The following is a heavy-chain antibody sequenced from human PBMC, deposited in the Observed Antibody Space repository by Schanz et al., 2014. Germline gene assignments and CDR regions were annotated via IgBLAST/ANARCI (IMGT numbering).Heavy chain of an antibody. Sequence: QGQLVESGGGVVQPGRSLRLSCAASGITLSGYGLHWVRQAPGKGLEWVGFISFDGRNTGYAHSVKGRFTISRDNAKNSLYLQMNSLRAEDTAVYYCARPSDSSWYMDVWGKGTTVTVSS. V-gene: IGHV3-30*03. CDR2: ISFDGRNT. CDR1: GITLSGYG. CDR3: ARPSDSSWYMDV. J-gene: IGHJ6*03. D-gene: IGHD2-21*02.